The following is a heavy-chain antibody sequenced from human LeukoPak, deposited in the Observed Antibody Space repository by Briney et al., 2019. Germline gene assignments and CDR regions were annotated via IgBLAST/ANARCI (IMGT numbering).Heavy chain of an antibody. D-gene: IGHD4-17*01. Sequence: GGSLRLSCAASGFTFSSYGMHWVRQAPGKGLEWVAVIWYDGSNKYYADSVKGRFTISRDNSKNTLYLQMNSLRAEDTAVYYCARDMGDYGDLVGLGTWGQGTLVTVSS. CDR3: ARDMGDYGDLVGLGT. CDR1: GFTFSSYG. J-gene: IGHJ4*02. CDR2: IWYDGSNK. V-gene: IGHV3-33*01.